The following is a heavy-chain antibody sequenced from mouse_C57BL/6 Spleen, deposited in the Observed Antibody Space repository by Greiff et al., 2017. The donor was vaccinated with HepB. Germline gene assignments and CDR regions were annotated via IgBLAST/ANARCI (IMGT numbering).Heavy chain of an antibody. CDR3: ARSRWLLRDYAMDY. CDR2: INPNYGTT. CDR1: GYSFTDYN. J-gene: IGHJ4*01. D-gene: IGHD2-3*01. V-gene: IGHV1-39*01. Sequence: VQLKESGPELVKPGASVKISCKASGYSFTDYNMNWVKQSNGKSLEWIGVINPNYGTTSYNQKFKGKATLTVDPSSSTAYMQLNSLTSEDSAVYYCARSRWLLRDYAMDYWGQGTSVTVSS.